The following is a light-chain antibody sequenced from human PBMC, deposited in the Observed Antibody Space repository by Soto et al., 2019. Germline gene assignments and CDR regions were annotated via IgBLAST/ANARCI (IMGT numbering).Light chain of an antibody. CDR2: KAS. CDR1: QNISSW. Sequence: DIQMTQSPSTLSASIGDRVTITCRASQNISSWLAWYQQRPGKAPKVLIYKASTLESGVPSRFNGSGSGTEFALTISSPQPDDFATYYCQHYNTYSYTFGQGTKLEIK. V-gene: IGKV1-5*03. CDR3: QHYNTYSYT. J-gene: IGKJ2*01.